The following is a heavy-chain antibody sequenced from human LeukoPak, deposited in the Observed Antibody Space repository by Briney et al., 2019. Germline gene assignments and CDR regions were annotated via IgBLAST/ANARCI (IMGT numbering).Heavy chain of an antibody. CDR3: AKDVNSGSFNWFDP. CDR2: ISSSSSTI. D-gene: IGHD1-26*01. CDR1: GFTFSSYS. J-gene: IGHJ5*02. V-gene: IGHV3-48*01. Sequence: GGSLRLSCAASGFTFSSYSMNWVRQAPGKGLEWVSHISSSSSTIYYADSVKGRFTISRDNSKNTLYLQMNSLRAEDTALYYCAKDVNSGSFNWFDPWGQGTLVTVSS.